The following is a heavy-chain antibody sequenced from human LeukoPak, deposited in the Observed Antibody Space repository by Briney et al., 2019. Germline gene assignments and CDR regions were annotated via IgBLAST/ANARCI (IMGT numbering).Heavy chain of an antibody. J-gene: IGHJ4*02. CDR2: INPNGDST. V-gene: IGHV1-46*01. CDR3: ARGHYYDRKYFDY. Sequence: ASVKVSCKESGYTFTNYYLHWVRQAPGQGLGGMGIINPNGDSTSYEQRFQGRVTMTRDTSASTLYMELSSLRSEDTAVYYCARGHYYDRKYFDYWGQGTLVTVSS. D-gene: IGHD3-22*01. CDR1: GYTFTNYY.